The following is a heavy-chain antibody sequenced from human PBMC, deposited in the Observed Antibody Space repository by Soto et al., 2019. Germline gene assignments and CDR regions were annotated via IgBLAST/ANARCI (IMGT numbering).Heavy chain of an antibody. CDR1: GFTVSSNY. V-gene: IGHV3-66*01. CDR2: IYSGGST. Sequence: GGSLRLSCAASGFTVSSNYMSWVRQAPGKGLEWVSVIYSGGSTYYADTVKGRFTISRDNSKNTLYLQMNSLRAEDTAVYYCARDKIGNSGYYYYYMDVWGKGTTVTVSS. J-gene: IGHJ6*03. CDR3: ARDKIGNSGYYYYYMDV. D-gene: IGHD1-1*01.